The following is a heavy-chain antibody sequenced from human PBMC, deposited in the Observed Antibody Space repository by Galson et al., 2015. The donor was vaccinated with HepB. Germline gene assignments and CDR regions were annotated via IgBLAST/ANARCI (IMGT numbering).Heavy chain of an antibody. Sequence: SLRLSCAASGFTFSYYAMSWVRQAPGKGLEWVSAIYSGGNTDYADSVRGRFIISRDNSKNTLYLQMNSLRVEDTAVYYCARGYSRSWYSGLGFWGQGTLVTVSS. CDR1: GFTFSYYA. CDR2: IYSGGNT. V-gene: IGHV3-53*01. J-gene: IGHJ4*02. D-gene: IGHD6-13*01. CDR3: ARGYSRSWYSGLGF.